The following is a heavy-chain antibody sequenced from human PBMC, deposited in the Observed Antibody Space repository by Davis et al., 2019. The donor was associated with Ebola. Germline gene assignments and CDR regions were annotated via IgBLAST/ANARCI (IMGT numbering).Heavy chain of an antibody. D-gene: IGHD6-19*01. Sequence: ASVKVSCKASGYTFTSYDINWVRXXPCHXPHLXVXMNPNSGNPGYAQKFQGRVTMTRNTSISTAYMELSSLRSEDTAVYYCARGSTVAGTWVYYYYGMDVWGKGTTVTVSS. J-gene: IGHJ6*04. CDR2: MNPNSGNP. CDR1: GYTFTSYD. CDR3: ARGSTVAGTWVYYYYGMDV. V-gene: IGHV1-8*01.